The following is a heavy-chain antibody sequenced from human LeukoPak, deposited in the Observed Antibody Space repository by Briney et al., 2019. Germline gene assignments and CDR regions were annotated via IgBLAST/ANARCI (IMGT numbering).Heavy chain of an antibody. J-gene: IGHJ4*02. CDR2: IKQDGSEK. Sequence: GGSLRLSCAASGFTFSSDAMSWVRQAPGKGLEWVANIKQDGSEKYYVDSVKGRFTISRDNAKNSLYLQMNSLRAEDTAVYYCARDLLVGGSGYHYWGQGTLVTVSS. CDR3: ARDLLVGGSGYHY. V-gene: IGHV3-7*01. D-gene: IGHD3-22*01. CDR1: GFTFSSDA.